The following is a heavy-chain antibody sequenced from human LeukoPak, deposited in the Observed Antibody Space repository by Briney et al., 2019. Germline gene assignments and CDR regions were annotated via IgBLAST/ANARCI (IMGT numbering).Heavy chain of an antibody. J-gene: IGHJ4*02. V-gene: IGHV3-48*04. D-gene: IGHD2-15*01. CDR3: ARDRRTVSDMVMANLPFDY. CDR2: ISHSGRTM. CDR1: GFTFGSYS. Sequence: GGSLRLSCVASGFTFGSYSMNWVRQAPGKGLEWVSYISHSGRTMYYADSVKGRFTISRDNAKNSLYLHMNSLRAEDTAVYYCARDRRTVSDMVMANLPFDYWGQGTLVTVSS.